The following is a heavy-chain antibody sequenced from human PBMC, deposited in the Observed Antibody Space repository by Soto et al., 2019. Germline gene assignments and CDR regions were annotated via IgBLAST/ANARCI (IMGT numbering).Heavy chain of an antibody. CDR3: ARGYRWGMDV. D-gene: IGHD3-16*02. CDR1: EFTFSNYW. J-gene: IGHJ6*02. Sequence: EVQLVESGGGLVQPGGSLRLSCAASEFTFSNYWFHWVRQTPGKGLMWVSRINGDGSNTFYADSVKGRFTLSRDNAKNTLYLQMNSLRAEDTALYYCARGYRWGMDVWGQGTTVTFSS. V-gene: IGHV3-74*01. CDR2: INGDGSNT.